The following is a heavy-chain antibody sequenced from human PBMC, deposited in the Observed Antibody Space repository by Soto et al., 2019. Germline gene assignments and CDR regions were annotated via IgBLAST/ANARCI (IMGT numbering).Heavy chain of an antibody. D-gene: IGHD2-2*01. CDR2: INPNSGGT. Sequence: ASVKVSCKASGYTFTGYYMHWVRQAPGQGLEWMGWINPNSGGTNYAQKFQGWVTMTRDTSISTAYMELSRLRSDDTAVYYCARDAMSVVPAATYGMDVWGQGTTVTVSS. CDR3: ARDAMSVVPAATYGMDV. V-gene: IGHV1-2*04. CDR1: GYTFTGYY. J-gene: IGHJ6*02.